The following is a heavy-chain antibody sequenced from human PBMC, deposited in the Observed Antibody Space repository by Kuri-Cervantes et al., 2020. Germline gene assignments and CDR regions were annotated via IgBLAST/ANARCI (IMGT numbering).Heavy chain of an antibody. CDR3: ARDDDFWSAGMYYFDY. V-gene: IGHV3-15*01. D-gene: IGHD3-3*01. Sequence: GGSLRLSCAASGFTFSNAWMSWVRQAPGKGLEWVGRIKSKTDGGTTDYAAPVKGRFTISRDDSKNTLYLQMNSLRAEDTAVYYCARDDDFWSAGMYYFDYWGQGTLVTVSS. CDR1: GFTFSNAW. CDR2: IKSKTDGGTT. J-gene: IGHJ4*02.